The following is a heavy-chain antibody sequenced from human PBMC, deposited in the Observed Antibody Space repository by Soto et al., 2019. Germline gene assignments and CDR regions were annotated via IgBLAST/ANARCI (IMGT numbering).Heavy chain of an antibody. V-gene: IGHV1-3*01. CDR1: GYTFTSYI. J-gene: IGHJ6*02. CDR3: ARSCSSTGCYLGPPNYYYYGMDV. CDR2: INAGNGDT. Sequence: ASVKVSCKASGYTFTSYIMHWVRQAPGQRLEWMGWINAGNGDTKYSQKFQGRVTITRDTSASTAYMELSSLTPEDTAVYYCARSCSSTGCYLGPPNYYYYGMDVWGQGTTVTVSS. D-gene: IGHD2-2*01.